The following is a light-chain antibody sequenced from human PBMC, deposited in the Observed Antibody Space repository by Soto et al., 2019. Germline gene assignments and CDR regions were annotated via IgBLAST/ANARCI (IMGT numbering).Light chain of an antibody. J-gene: IGLJ2*01. CDR3: QAWDSGIVV. CDR1: KLGEKY. Sequence: SYELTQAPSVSVSPGQTARITCSGDKLGEKYACWYQQKPGQSPVLVIYQDRKRPSGIPERFSGSYSGNTATLTISGTQAMDEADYYCQAWDSGIVVFGGGTKVNVL. CDR2: QDR. V-gene: IGLV3-1*01.